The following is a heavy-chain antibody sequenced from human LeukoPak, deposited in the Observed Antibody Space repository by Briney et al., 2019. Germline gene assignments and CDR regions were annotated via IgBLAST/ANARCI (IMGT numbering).Heavy chain of an antibody. CDR2: ISSTSSYI. D-gene: IGHD3-9*01. Sequence: GGSLRLSCAASGFTFGSYMKWVRQAPVKGLEWVSSISSTSSYIYNADSVKGRFTITRDNAKNSLYLQMNILRPDDTAVYYCARGQSRYFDWYLGFFDYWGQGTLVTVSS. J-gene: IGHJ4*02. CDR3: ARGQSRYFDWYLGFFDY. V-gene: IGHV3-21*01. CDR1: GFTFGSY.